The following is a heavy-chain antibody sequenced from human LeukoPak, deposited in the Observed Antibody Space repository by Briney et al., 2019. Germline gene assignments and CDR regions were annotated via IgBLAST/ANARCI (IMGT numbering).Heavy chain of an antibody. CDR1: GFTFDDYG. V-gene: IGHV3-66*04. CDR2: IYSGGST. D-gene: IGHD3-16*02. Sequence: GGSLRLSCAASGFTFDDYGMSWVRQAPGKGLEWVSVIYSGGSTYYADSVKGRFTISRDNSKNTLYLQMNSLRAEDTAVYYCARHHYDYVWGSYHPVDPWGQGTLVTVSS. CDR3: ARHHYDYVWGSYHPVDP. J-gene: IGHJ5*02.